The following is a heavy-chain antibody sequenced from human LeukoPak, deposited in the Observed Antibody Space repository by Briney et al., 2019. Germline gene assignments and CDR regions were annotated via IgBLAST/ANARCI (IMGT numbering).Heavy chain of an antibody. J-gene: IGHJ4*02. D-gene: IGHD2-2*01. CDR3: AVMKDIVVVPAAFDY. CDR2: INAGNGNI. Sequence: INAGNGNINYSQKFQGRVTITRDTSASTAYMELSSLRSEDTAVYYCAVMKDIVVVPAAFDYWGQGTLVTVSS. V-gene: IGHV1-3*01.